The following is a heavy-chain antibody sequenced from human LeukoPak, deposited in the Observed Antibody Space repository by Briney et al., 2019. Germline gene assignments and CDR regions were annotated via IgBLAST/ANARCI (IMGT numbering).Heavy chain of an antibody. V-gene: IGHV3-23*01. J-gene: IGHJ5*02. D-gene: IGHD3-22*01. Sequence: GGSLRLSCAASGFTFSSYAMSWVRQAPGKGLEWVSAISGSGGSTYYADSVKGRFTISRDNAKNSLYLQMNSLRAEDTAVYYCARRDCDSIKCRGSNWFDPWGQGTLVSVSS. CDR3: ARRDCDSIKCRGSNWFDP. CDR2: ISGSGGST. CDR1: GFTFSSYA.